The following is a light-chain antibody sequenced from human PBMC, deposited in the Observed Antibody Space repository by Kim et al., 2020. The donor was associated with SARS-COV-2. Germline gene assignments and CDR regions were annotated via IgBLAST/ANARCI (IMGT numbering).Light chain of an antibody. V-gene: IGLV3-1*01. CDR2: QDS. Sequence: SYELTQPPSVSVSPGQTASITCSGDKLGDKYACWYQQKPGQSPVLVIYQDSKRPSGIPERFSGSNSGNTATLTISGTQAMDEADYYCQAWDSSIDAVFGG. CDR1: KLGDKY. CDR3: QAWDSSIDAV. J-gene: IGLJ7*01.